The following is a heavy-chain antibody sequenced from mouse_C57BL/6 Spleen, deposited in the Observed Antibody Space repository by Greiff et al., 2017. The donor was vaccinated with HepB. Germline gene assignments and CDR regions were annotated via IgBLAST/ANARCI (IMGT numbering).Heavy chain of an antibody. CDR3: ARGGFITTVVAEYFDV. CDR1: GYAFTNYL. D-gene: IGHD1-1*01. CDR2: INPGSGGT. V-gene: IGHV1-54*01. Sequence: VQLQESGAELVRPGTSVKVSCKASGYAFTNYLIEWVKQRPGQSLEWIGVINPGSGGTNYNEKFKGKATLTADKSSSTAYMQLSSLTSEDSAVYFCARGGFITTVVAEYFDVWGTGTTVTVSS. J-gene: IGHJ1*03.